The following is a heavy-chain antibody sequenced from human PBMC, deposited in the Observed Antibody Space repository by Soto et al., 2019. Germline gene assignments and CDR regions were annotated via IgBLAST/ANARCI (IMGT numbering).Heavy chain of an antibody. CDR1: GGTFSSYA. V-gene: IGHV1-69*01. D-gene: IGHD3-3*01. Sequence: QVQLVQSGAEVKKPGSSVKVSCKASGGTFSSYAISWVRQAPGQGLEWMGGIIPIFGTANYAQKFQGRVTITGDECGSTAYMEVSSLRTEDTAVYYCARDVFYYDFWSGRNWYFDLWGRGTLVTVSS. J-gene: IGHJ2*01. CDR3: ARDVFYYDFWSGRNWYFDL. CDR2: IIPIFGTA.